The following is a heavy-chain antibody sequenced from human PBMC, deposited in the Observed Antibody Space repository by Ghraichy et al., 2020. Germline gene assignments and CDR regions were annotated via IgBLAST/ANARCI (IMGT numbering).Heavy chain of an antibody. CDR3: AKDGSGVYLENWFDP. V-gene: IGHV3-30*18. CDR1: GFTFSSYG. J-gene: IGHJ5*02. CDR2: ISYDGSNK. D-gene: IGHD1-20*01. Sequence: GGSLRLSCAASGFTFSSYGMHWVRQAPGKGLEWVAVISYDGSNKYYADSVKGRFTISRDNSKNTLYLQMNSLRAEDTAVYYCAKDGSGVYLENWFDPWGQGTLVTVSS.